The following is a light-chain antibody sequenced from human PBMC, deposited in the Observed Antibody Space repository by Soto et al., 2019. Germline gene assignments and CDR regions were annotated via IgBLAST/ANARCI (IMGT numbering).Light chain of an antibody. Sequence: QLVLTQPPSASGTPGQRVTISCSGSSSNIGGNTVNWYQQLPGTAPKLLIYSNNERPSGVPDRFSGSKSGTSASLAISGLQSEDEADYYCAVWDDSLNGVVFGGGTKVTVL. CDR3: AVWDDSLNGVV. CDR1: SSNIGGNT. J-gene: IGLJ2*01. CDR2: SNN. V-gene: IGLV1-44*01.